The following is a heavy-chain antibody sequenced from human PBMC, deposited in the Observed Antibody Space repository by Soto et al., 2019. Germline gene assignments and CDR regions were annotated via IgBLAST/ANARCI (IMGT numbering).Heavy chain of an antibody. CDR2: IVVGSGNT. CDR3: AAGGDSYQSPFDY. CDR1: VFTITGYA. J-gene: IGHJ4*02. Sequence: SVKVSCKASVFTITGYAVQWGRQARGQRLEWIGWIVVGSGNTNYAQKFQERVTITRDMSTSTAYMELSSLRSEDTAVYYCAAGGDSYQSPFDYWGQGTLVTVSS. D-gene: IGHD5-18*01. V-gene: IGHV1-58*01.